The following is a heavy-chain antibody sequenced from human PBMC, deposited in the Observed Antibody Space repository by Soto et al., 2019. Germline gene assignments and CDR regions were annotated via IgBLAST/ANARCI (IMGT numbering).Heavy chain of an antibody. CDR2: TYYRSKWYN. D-gene: IGHD2-8*01. CDR3: ARLLANVDFGMDV. V-gene: IGHV6-1*01. J-gene: IGHJ6*02. CDR1: GDSVSSNSAA. Sequence: SQTLSLTCVISGDSVSSNSAAWNWIRQSPSRGLEWLGRTYYRSKWYNDYAISMKSRITINPDTSKNQFSLQLDPVTPEDTAVYYCARLLANVDFGMDVWGQGTTVTVSS.